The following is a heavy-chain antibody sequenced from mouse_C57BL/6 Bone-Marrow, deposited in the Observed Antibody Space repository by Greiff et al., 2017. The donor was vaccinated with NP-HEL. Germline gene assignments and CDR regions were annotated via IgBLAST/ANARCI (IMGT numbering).Heavy chain of an antibody. Sequence: QVQLQQSGAELVRPGTSVKVSCKASGYAFTNYLIEWVKQRPGQGLEWIGVINPGSGGPNYNEKFKGKATLTADKSSSTAYMQLSSLTSEDSAVYFCARSTTVVARDYWGQGTTLTVSS. J-gene: IGHJ2*01. CDR3: ARSTTVVARDY. D-gene: IGHD1-1*01. CDR1: GYAFTNYL. CDR2: INPGSGGP. V-gene: IGHV1-54*01.